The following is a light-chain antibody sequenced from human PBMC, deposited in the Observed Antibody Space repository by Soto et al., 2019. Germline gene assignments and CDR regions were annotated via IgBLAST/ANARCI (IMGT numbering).Light chain of an antibody. V-gene: IGLV2-11*01. Sequence: QSVLTQPRSVSGSPGQSVTISCTGTSSDVGGYNYVSWYQQHPGKAPKLMIYDVSKRPSGVPDRFSGSKSGNTASLTISGLQAEDEADYYCCSYAGSYTVFGGGTKLTGL. CDR2: DVS. CDR3: CSYAGSYTV. J-gene: IGLJ2*01. CDR1: SSDVGGYNY.